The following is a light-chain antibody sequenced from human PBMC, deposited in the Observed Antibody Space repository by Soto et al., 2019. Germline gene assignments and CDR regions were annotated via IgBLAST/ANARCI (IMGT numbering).Light chain of an antibody. Sequence: QLVLTQPPSASGTPGQRVTMSCSGSSSNIGSNTINWYQQIPGTAPKLLIYSNNQRPSGVPDRFSGSKSGTSASLAISGLQSEDEADFYCSAWDDSLNGLVFGGGTQLTVL. J-gene: IGLJ3*02. CDR2: SNN. V-gene: IGLV1-44*01. CDR1: SSNIGSNT. CDR3: SAWDDSLNGLV.